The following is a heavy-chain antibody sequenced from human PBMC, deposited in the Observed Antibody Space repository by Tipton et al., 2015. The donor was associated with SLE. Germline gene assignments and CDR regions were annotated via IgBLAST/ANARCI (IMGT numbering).Heavy chain of an antibody. CDR1: GFTFSSYS. CDR2: ISSSSSTI. D-gene: IGHD3-3*01. V-gene: IGHV3-48*01. CDR3: ARGSYDFWSGYYFYYYMDV. J-gene: IGHJ6*03. Sequence: GSLRLSCAASGFTFSSYSMNWVRQAPGKGLEWVSYISSSSSTIYYADSVMGLFTISRDNAKNSLYLQMNSLRAEDTAVYYCARGSYDFWSGYYFYYYMDVWGKGTPVTISS.